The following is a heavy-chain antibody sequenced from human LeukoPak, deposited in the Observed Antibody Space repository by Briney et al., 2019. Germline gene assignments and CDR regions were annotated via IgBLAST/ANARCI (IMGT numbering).Heavy chain of an antibody. J-gene: IGHJ4*02. D-gene: IGHD1-14*01. CDR3: ASGKEGYLDY. CDR1: GYSISSDYY. CDR2: ICHSETT. V-gene: IGHV4-38-2*01. Sequence: SETLSLTCAVSGYSISSDYYWGWIRQPPGKGLEWIGSICHSETTYYNSSLKSRVTISVDTSKNQFSLRLNSVTAADTAVYFCASGKEGYLDYWGQGTLVTVSS.